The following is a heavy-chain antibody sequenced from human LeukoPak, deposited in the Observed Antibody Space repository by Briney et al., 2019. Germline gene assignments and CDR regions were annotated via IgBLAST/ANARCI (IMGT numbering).Heavy chain of an antibody. CDR3: AREGLELELNWFDP. V-gene: IGHV1-2*02. J-gene: IGHJ5*02. Sequence: ASVKVSCKASGYTFTGYYMHWVRQAPGQGLEWMGWINPNSGGTNYAQKFQGRVTMTRDTSISTAYMELSSLRSDDTAVYYCAREGLELELNWFDPWGQGTLVTVSS. CDR1: GYTFTGYY. D-gene: IGHD1-7*01. CDR2: INPNSGGT.